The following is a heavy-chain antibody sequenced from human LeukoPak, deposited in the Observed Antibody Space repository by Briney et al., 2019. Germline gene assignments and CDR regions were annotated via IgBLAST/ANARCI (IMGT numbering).Heavy chain of an antibody. Sequence: ASVKVSCKASGYTFTSYGISWVRQAPGQGLEWMGWISAYNGNTNYAQKLQGRVTMTTDTSTSTAYMELRSLRSDDTAVYYCARVGGLVVRGVLGSQFDYWGQGTLVTVSS. CDR3: ARVGGLVVRGVLGSQFDY. V-gene: IGHV1-18*01. D-gene: IGHD3-10*01. CDR2: ISAYNGNT. J-gene: IGHJ4*02. CDR1: GYTFTSYG.